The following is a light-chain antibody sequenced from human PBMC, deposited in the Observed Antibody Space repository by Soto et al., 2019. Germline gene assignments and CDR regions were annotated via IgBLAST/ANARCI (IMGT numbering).Light chain of an antibody. CDR2: DVS. J-gene: IGLJ2*01. CDR3: SSYTSSSTVA. CDR1: SSDVGGYNS. V-gene: IGLV2-14*03. Sequence: QSVLTQPASVSGSPGQSITISCTGTSSDVGGYNSVSWYQQHPGKAPKLMIYDVSNRPSGVSNRFSGSKSVNTASLTISGLQAEDEADYYCSSYTSSSTVAFGRGTKLTVL.